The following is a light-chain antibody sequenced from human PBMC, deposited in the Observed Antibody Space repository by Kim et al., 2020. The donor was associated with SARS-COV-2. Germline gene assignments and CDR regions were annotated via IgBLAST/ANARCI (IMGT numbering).Light chain of an antibody. CDR2: AAS. J-gene: IGKJ2*01. V-gene: IGKV1-27*01. CDR1: QGISNF. CDR3: QDYNSAPYT. Sequence: VSVGDRVPITFRASQGISNFLACYQQRPGKVPKLLIYAASTLQSGVPSRFSGSGSGTDFTLTISSLQPEDVATYYCQDYNSAPYTFGQGTKLEI.